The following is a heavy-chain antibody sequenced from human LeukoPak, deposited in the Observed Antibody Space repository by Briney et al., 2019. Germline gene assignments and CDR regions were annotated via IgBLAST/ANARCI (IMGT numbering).Heavy chain of an antibody. J-gene: IGHJ4*02. D-gene: IGHD6-13*01. V-gene: IGHV4-39*01. CDR3: ARQDGIAAAGTGVDY. CDR1: GGSISSSSYY. Sequence: PSETLSLTCTVSGGSISSSSYYWGWIRQPPGKGLEWIGSIYYSGSAYYNPSLKSRVTISVDTSKNQFSLKLSSVTAADTAVYYCARQDGIAAAGTGVDYWGQGTLVTVSS. CDR2: IYYSGSA.